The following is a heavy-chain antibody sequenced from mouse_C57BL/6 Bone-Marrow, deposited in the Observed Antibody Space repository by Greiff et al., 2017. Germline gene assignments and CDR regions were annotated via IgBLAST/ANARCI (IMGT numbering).Heavy chain of an antibody. CDR2: ISSGGSYT. CDR3: ARQLRAY. D-gene: IGHD3-2*02. V-gene: IGHV5-6*01. Sequence: EVKVVESGGDLVKPGGSLKLSCAASGFTFSSYSMSWVRQTPDKRLEWVATISSGGSYTYYPDSVKGRFTISRDNAKNTLYLQMSSLKSEDTAMYYCARQLRAYWGQGTLVTVSA. J-gene: IGHJ3*01. CDR1: GFTFSSYS.